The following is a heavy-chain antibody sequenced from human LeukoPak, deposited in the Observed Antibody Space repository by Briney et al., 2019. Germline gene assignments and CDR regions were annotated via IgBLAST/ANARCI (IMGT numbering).Heavy chain of an antibody. J-gene: IGHJ6*02. Sequence: ASVKVSCEASGYTFTSYDINWVRQATGQGLEWMGWMNPNSGNTGYAQKFQGRVTMTRNTSISTAYMELSSLRSEDTAVYYCARGGTSSYYYYYGMDVWGQGTTVTVSS. CDR2: MNPNSGNT. CDR1: GYTFTSYD. CDR3: ARGGTSSYYYYYGMDV. D-gene: IGHD2-2*01. V-gene: IGHV1-8*01.